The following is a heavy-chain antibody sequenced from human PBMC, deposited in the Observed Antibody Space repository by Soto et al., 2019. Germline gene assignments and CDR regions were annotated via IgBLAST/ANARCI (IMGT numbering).Heavy chain of an antibody. V-gene: IGHV3-48*02. J-gene: IGHJ4*02. D-gene: IGHD1-1*01. CDR3: ARDLNWAFDY. CDR2: ISGGGSPI. Sequence: GGSLRLSCAASGFTFSSYSMNWVRQAPGRGLEWVSYISGGGSPISYADSVKGRFTISRDNAKNSLYLQMNSLRDEDTAVYYCARDLNWAFDYWGQGTLVTVS. CDR1: GFTFSSYS.